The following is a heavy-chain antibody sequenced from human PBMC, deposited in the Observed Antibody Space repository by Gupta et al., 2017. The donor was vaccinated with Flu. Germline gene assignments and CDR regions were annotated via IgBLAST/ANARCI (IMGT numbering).Heavy chain of an antibody. J-gene: IGHJ4*02. V-gene: IGHV3-48*03. CDR1: GLSFRSYE. CDR3: ARDPEYCSSTTCQDDS. CDR2: ISNSGSPI. D-gene: IGHD2-2*01. Sequence: RLVESGGGLVQPGGSLRLSGSASGLSFRSYEMNWLRKAPGKGLEWVAYISNSGSPIDYADAVRGRFTISRDNTKRTLYLEMNNLRVDDTAFYYCARDPEYCSSTTCQDDSWGQGTLVTVS.